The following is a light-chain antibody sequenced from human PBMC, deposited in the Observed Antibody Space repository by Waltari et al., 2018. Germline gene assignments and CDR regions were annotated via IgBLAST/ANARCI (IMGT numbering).Light chain of an antibody. J-gene: IGKJ2*01. Sequence: AIRMTQSPSSPSASTGAKVPITGRASQGISSYLAWYQQKPGKAPKLLIYAASTLQSGVPSRFSGSGSGTDFTLTISCLQSEDFATYYCQQYYSYPRTFGQGTKLEI. CDR1: QGISSY. V-gene: IGKV1-8*01. CDR2: AAS. CDR3: QQYYSYPRT.